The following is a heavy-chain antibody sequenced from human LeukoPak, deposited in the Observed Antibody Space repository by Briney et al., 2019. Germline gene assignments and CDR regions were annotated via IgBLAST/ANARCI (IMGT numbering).Heavy chain of an antibody. CDR3: AREREGVRSAFGI. Sequence: GGSLRLSCAASGFTISSNYVSWVRQAPGKGLEWVSVIYSGGATFYADSVKGRFTMSRDNSKNTLYLQMNSLRAEDTAAYYCAREREGVRSAFGIWGQGTMVTVS. J-gene: IGHJ3*02. V-gene: IGHV3-53*01. D-gene: IGHD3-10*01. CDR2: IYSGGAT. CDR1: GFTISSNY.